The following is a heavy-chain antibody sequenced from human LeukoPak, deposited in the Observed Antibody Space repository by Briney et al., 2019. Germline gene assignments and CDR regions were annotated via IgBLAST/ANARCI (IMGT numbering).Heavy chain of an antibody. CDR2: ISSSSSSYI. Sequence: GGSLRLSCAASGFTFSSYSMNWVRHAPGKGLEWVSSISSSSSSYIYYADSVKGRFTISRDNAKNSLYLQMNSLRAEDTAVYYCAREVVVVTADWFDPWGQGTLVTVSS. CDR1: GFTFSSYS. J-gene: IGHJ5*02. D-gene: IGHD2-21*02. CDR3: AREVVVVTADWFDP. V-gene: IGHV3-21*01.